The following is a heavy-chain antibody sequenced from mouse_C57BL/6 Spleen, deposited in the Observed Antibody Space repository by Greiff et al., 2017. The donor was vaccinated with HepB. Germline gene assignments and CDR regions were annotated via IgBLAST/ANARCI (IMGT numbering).Heavy chain of an antibody. CDR3: ARRGAFDYGDVDY. J-gene: IGHJ2*01. CDR1: GYTFTSYW. CDR2: IDPSDSYT. D-gene: IGHD2-4*01. Sequence: QVQLQQPGAELVRPGTSVKLSCKASGYTFTSYWMHWVKQRPGQGLEWIGVIDPSDSYTNYNQKFKGKATLTVDTSSSTAYMQLSSLTSEDSAVYYCARRGAFDYGDVDYWGQGTTLTVSS. V-gene: IGHV1-59*01.